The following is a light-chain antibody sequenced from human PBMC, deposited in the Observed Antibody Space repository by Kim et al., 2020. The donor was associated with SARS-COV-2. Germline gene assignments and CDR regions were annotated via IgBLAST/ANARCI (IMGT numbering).Light chain of an antibody. CDR1: QSIGNY. CDR2: AAS. Sequence: DIQMTQSPSSLSPSIGDTVTITCRTSQSIGNYLNWYQQKPGKAPKLLIYAASSLQGGVPSRFSGSGSGTDFTLTISSLQPEDFATYFCQQSYSTPLTFGGGTKVEIK. J-gene: IGKJ4*01. V-gene: IGKV1-39*01. CDR3: QQSYSTPLT.